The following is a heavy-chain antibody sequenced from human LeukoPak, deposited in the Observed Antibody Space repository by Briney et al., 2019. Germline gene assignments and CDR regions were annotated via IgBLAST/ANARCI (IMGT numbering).Heavy chain of an antibody. CDR1: GGSISSSSYY. Sequence: SETLSLTCTVSGGSISSSSYYWGWIRQPPGKGLEWIGSIYYSGSTDYNPSLKSRVTISVDTSRNQFSLRLSSVTAADTAVYYCARDWGVSARPGYMDVWGKGTTVTVSS. CDR3: ARDWGVSARPGYMDV. V-gene: IGHV4-39*07. J-gene: IGHJ6*03. CDR2: IYYSGST. D-gene: IGHD6-6*01.